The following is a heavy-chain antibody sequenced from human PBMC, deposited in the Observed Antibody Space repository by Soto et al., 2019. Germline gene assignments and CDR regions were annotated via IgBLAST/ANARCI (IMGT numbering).Heavy chain of an antibody. CDR3: ARPTDRWELLGTNFDY. Sequence: GGSLRLSCAASGFTFSSYGMHWVRQAPGKGLEWVAVISYDGSNKYYADSVKGRFTISRDNSKNTLYLQMNSLGAEDTAVYYCARPTDRWELLGTNFDYWGQGTMIPVST. V-gene: IGHV3-30-3*01. CDR1: GFTFSSYG. J-gene: IGHJ4*02. D-gene: IGHD1-26*01. CDR2: ISYDGSNK.